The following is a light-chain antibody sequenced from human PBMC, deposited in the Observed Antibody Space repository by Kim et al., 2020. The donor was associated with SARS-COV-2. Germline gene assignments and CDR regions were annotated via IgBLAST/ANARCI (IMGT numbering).Light chain of an antibody. CDR2: DVS. V-gene: IGLV2-11*01. Sequence: PGQSVTISCTGNSSDVGGYNYVSWYQQHPGKAPKLMISDVSKRPSGVPDRFSGSKSGNTASLTISGLQAEDEADYYCCSYAGSSYVFGSGTKVTVL. J-gene: IGLJ1*01. CDR3: CSYAGSSYV. CDR1: SSDVGGYNY.